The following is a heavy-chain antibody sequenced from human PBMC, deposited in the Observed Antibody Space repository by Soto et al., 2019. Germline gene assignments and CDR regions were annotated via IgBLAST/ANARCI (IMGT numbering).Heavy chain of an antibody. D-gene: IGHD4-17*01. CDR1: GFTFDDYA. Sequence: EVQLVESGGGLVQPGRPLRLSCAASGFTFDDYAMHWVRQVPGKGLEWVSGISWNSGSIGYADSVKGRFTISRDNAKNSLYVPMNSMRAEDTALYYCETGRAYGDYEGAFDIWGQGTMVTVSS. J-gene: IGHJ3*02. V-gene: IGHV3-9*01. CDR3: ETGRAYGDYEGAFDI. CDR2: ISWNSGSI.